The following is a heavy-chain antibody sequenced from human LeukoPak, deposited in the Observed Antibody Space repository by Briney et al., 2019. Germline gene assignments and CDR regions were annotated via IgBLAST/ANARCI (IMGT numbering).Heavy chain of an antibody. CDR1: GGSFSGYY. CDR3: ARGLPFTIVLMVYARGEWFDP. CDR2: INHSGST. D-gene: IGHD2-8*01. J-gene: IGHJ5*02. V-gene: IGHV4-34*01. Sequence: SETLSLTCAAYGGSFSGYYWSWIRQPPGKGLEWIGEINHSGSTNYNPSLKSRDTISVDTSKNQFSLKLSSVTAADTAVYYCARGLPFTIVLMVYARGEWFDPWGQGTLVTVSS.